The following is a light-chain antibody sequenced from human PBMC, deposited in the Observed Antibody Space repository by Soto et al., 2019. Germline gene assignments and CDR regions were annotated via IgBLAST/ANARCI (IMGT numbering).Light chain of an antibody. CDR1: HSVNSH. V-gene: IGKV3-15*01. J-gene: IGKJ5*01. CDR3: QQYKNWPL. CDR2: GAS. Sequence: IVLTQSPATLSLSPGERVTLSCRTSHSVNSHVAWYQQKPGQAPRLLLYGASTRATGIPVRFSGSGFGTEFTLTISSLQSEDFAVYYCQQYKNWPLFGQGTRLEIK.